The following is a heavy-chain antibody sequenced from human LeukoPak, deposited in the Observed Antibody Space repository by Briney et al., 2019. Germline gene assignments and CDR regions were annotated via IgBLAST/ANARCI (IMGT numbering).Heavy chain of an antibody. Sequence: GGSLRLSCAASGFTFSSYAVAWVRQAPGKGLEWVASISNSGSNTYYADSVKGRFTISRDNSKNTLSLQMNSLTAEDTAVYYCAARRGYYHYMDVWGKGTTVTVSS. J-gene: IGHJ6*03. CDR1: GFTFSSYA. D-gene: IGHD3-3*01. CDR2: ISNSGSNT. CDR3: AARRGYYHYMDV. V-gene: IGHV3-23*01.